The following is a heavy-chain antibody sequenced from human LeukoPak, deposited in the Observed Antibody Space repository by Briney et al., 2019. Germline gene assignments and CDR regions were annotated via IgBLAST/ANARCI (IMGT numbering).Heavy chain of an antibody. CDR1: GGSISSYF. Sequence: AETLSLTCTVSGGSISSYFWSWIRQSPEKVLEWIGFIYYTGTANYNPSLKSRVTMSIDTSKNQFSLTMRSVTAADTAVYYCARAAGSSSWYSRKNHFDYWGQGTLATVSS. V-gene: IGHV4-59*01. CDR2: IYYTGTA. J-gene: IGHJ4*02. D-gene: IGHD6-13*01. CDR3: ARAAGSSSWYSRKNHFDY.